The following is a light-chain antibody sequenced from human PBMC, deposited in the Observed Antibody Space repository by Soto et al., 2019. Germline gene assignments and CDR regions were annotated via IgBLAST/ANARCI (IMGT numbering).Light chain of an antibody. J-gene: IGKJ2*01. Sequence: LPQSHETLSLSPGERATLSCRARQSVISSYLAWCGDNPGQAPRLLICGVASRATGIPDRYSGSGSGTDFTLTISRLEPEDFAVYYCQQYGSSPSFG. CDR3: QQYGSSPS. CDR1: QSVISSY. V-gene: IGKV3-20*01. CDR2: GVA.